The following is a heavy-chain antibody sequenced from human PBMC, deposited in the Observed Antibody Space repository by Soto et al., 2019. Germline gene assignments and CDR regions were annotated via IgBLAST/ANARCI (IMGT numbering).Heavy chain of an antibody. CDR3: ARCRGAAAYYVDF. CDR1: GFTFSDYY. D-gene: IGHD2-2*01. CDR2: ISRSTSHT. J-gene: IGHJ4*02. Sequence: QVPLVESGGGLVKPGGSLRLSCAVFGFTFSDYYMPLIRQAPGKGLEWVSYISRSTSHTNYADSVKGRFNNSRDNAKNSLFLQMNSLRAEDTAVYYCARCRGAAAYYVDFWGQGTLVTVSS. V-gene: IGHV3-11*05.